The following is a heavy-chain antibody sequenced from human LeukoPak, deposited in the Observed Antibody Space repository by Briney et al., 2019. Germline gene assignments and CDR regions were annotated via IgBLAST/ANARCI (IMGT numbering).Heavy chain of an antibody. D-gene: IGHD6-19*01. V-gene: IGHV3-30-3*01. CDR3: ARAGPYYLDY. Sequence: GRSLRLSCAASGFTFSSYAMHWVRQAPGKGLEWVAVISYDGSNKYYADSVKGRFTISRDNSKNTLYLQMNSLRAEDTAVYYCARAGPYYLDYWGQGTLVTVSS. J-gene: IGHJ4*02. CDR1: GFTFSSYA. CDR2: ISYDGSNK.